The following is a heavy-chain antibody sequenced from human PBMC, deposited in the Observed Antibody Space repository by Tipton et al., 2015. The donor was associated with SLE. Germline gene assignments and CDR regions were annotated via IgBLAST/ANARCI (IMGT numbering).Heavy chain of an antibody. Sequence: TLSLTCTVSGGSISSGSYYWTWIRQPPGKGLEWIGYIYYSGSTNYNPSLKSRVTISVDTSKNQFSLKLSSVTAADTAVYYCARQAPTGRWFDPWGQGTPVTVSS. CDR2: IYYSGST. J-gene: IGHJ5*02. CDR3: ARQAPTGRWFDP. V-gene: IGHV4-61*01. D-gene: IGHD3-10*01. CDR1: GGSISSGSYY.